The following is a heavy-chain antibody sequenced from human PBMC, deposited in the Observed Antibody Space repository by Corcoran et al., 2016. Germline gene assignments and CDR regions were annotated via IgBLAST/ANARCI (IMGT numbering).Heavy chain of an antibody. CDR3: ARVRARGSSWQKYFDY. J-gene: IGHJ4*02. CDR2: ISAYNGHT. V-gene: IGHV1-18*01. D-gene: IGHD6-13*01. CDR1: GYTFTSYG. Sequence: QVQLVQSGAEVKKPGASVKVSCKASGYTFTSYGISWVRQAPGQGLEWMGWISAYNGHTNYAQKLQGRVNKTTDTSTSTVYMELRSLRSDDPAVYDCARVRARGSSWQKYFDYWGQVTLGTVSS.